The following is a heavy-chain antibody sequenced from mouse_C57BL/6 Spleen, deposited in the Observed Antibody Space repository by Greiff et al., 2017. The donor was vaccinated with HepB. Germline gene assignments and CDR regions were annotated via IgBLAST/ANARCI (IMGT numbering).Heavy chain of an antibody. Sequence: VQLQQSGAELVKPGASVKLSCKASGYTFTSYWMQWVKQRPGQGLEWIGEIDPSDSYTNYNQKFKGKATLTVDTSSSTAYMQLSSLTSEDSAVYYCARQGDYYGSSPHWYFDVWGTGTTVTVSS. V-gene: IGHV1-50*01. J-gene: IGHJ1*03. CDR1: GYTFTSYW. CDR3: ARQGDYYGSSPHWYFDV. CDR2: IDPSDSYT. D-gene: IGHD1-1*01.